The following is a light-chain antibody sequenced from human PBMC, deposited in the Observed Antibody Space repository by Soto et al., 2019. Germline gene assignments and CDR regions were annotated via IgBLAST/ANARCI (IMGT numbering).Light chain of an antibody. CDR1: ETINNY. V-gene: IGKV1-39*01. Sequence: DNQMTRCPSSLSAYVGDIGTLTCRASETINNYLTWYQQKPGKAPKVLIFGVSTLQSGVPSRFSGSGSGTDFTLTISSLHPEHFETYYCQQSYTPLRTFVQGTKVDIK. CDR3: QQSYTPLRT. J-gene: IGKJ1*01. CDR2: GVS.